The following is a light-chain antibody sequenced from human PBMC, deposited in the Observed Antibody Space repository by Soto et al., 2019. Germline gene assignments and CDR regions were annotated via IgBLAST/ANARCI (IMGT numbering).Light chain of an antibody. CDR2: EVS. CDR3: SSYTSSSTLV. Sequence: QSVLTQPASVSGSPGQSITISCTGTSSDVGGYNYVSWYQQHPGKAPKLMIYEVSNRPSGLSNRFSGSKSGNTASLTISGLQADDEADYYCSSYTSSSTLVFGTGTKLTVL. CDR1: SSDVGGYNY. V-gene: IGLV2-14*01. J-gene: IGLJ1*01.